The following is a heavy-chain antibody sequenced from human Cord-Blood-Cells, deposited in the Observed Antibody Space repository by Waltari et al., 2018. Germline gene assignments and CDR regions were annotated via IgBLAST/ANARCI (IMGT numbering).Heavy chain of an antibody. CDR2: INPRGGST. CDR1: GYTFTSYY. Sequence: QVQLVQSGAEVKKPGASVKVSCKASGYTFTSYYMHWVRQAPGQGLEWMGRINPRGGSTSYAQKFQGRVTMTRDTSTSTVYMELSSLRSKDTAVYYCARSRDGYNFDYWGQGTLVTVSS. J-gene: IGHJ4*02. D-gene: IGHD5-12*01. CDR3: ARSRDGYNFDY. V-gene: IGHV1-46*01.